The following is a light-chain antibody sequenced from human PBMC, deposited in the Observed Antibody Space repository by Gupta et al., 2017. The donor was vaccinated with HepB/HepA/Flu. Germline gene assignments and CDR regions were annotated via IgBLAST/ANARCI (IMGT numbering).Light chain of an antibody. CDR1: QSISSW. V-gene: IGKV1-5*03. CDR2: KEA. CDR3: QQYNSNYWT. Sequence: DIQMTQSPSTLSASVGDRVTITCRASQSISSWLAWYQQKPGKAPKILIDKEASLESGGPSRCSGSGSGTEDTPTISSLQPDDVAAYYCQQYNSNYWTFGQGTKLEIK. J-gene: IGKJ1*01.